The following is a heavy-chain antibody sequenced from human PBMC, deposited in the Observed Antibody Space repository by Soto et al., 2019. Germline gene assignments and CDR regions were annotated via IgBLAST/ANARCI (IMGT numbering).Heavy chain of an antibody. CDR2: ISYDGSNK. CDR3: AKKGDVLLWFGEADAFDI. J-gene: IGHJ3*02. CDR1: GFTFSSYG. Sequence: QVQLVESGGGVVQPGRSLRLSCAASGFTFSSYGMHWVRQAPGKGLEWVAVISYDGSNKYYADSVKGRFTISRDNSKNTLYLQMNSLRAVDTAVYYCAKKGDVLLWFGEADAFDIWGQGTMVTVSS. V-gene: IGHV3-30*18. D-gene: IGHD3-10*01.